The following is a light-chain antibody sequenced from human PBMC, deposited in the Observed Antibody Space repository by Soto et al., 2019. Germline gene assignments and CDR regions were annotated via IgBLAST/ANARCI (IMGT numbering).Light chain of an antibody. V-gene: IGKV1-39*01. J-gene: IGKJ1*01. CDR3: QHYNSYGT. CDR1: QSISSY. CDR2: AAS. Sequence: DIQMPQSPSSLSASVGDRVTITCRASQSISSYLNWYQQKPGKAPKLLIYAASSLQSGVPSRFSGSGSGTDFTLTISSVQPDDFASYYCQHYNSYGTFGQGTKVDIK.